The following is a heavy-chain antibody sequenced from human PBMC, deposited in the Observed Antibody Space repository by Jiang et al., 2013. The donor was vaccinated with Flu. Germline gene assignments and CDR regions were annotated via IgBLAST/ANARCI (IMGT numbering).Heavy chain of an antibody. Sequence: TSQTLSLTCAISGDSVSSNSAAWNWIRQSPSRGLEWLGRTYYRSKWYNDYAVSVKSRITINPDTSKNQFSLQLNSVTPEDTAVYYCARDLGQVPAPSSFFTYYYYYGMDVWGQGTTVTVSS. V-gene: IGHV6-1*01. CDR2: TYYRSKWYN. CDR3: ARDLGQVPAPSSFFTYYYYYGMDV. D-gene: IGHD2-2*01. CDR1: GDSVSSNSAA. J-gene: IGHJ6*02.